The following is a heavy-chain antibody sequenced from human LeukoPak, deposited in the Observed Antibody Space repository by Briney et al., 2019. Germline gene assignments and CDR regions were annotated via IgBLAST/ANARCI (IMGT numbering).Heavy chain of an antibody. CDR1: GFTFSSYS. V-gene: IGHV3-21*01. Sequence: GGSLRLSCAASGFTFSSYSMNWVRQAPGKGLEWVSSISSSSSYIYYADSVKGRFTISRENAKNSLYLQMNSLRAEDTAVYYCARDPPLLDAFDIWGQGTMVTVSS. CDR3: ARDPPLLDAFDI. J-gene: IGHJ3*02. CDR2: ISSSSSYI.